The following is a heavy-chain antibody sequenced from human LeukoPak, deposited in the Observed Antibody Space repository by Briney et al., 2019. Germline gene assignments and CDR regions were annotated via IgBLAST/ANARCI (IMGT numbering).Heavy chain of an antibody. J-gene: IGHJ4*02. V-gene: IGHV3-74*01. Sequence: PGGSLRLSCAASGFTFSSYWMHWVRQAPGKGLVWVSRINSDGSGTSYADSVKGRFTISRDNAKNTLYLQMNSLRAEDTAVYYCARDPFLAAAGTPYLGYWGQGTLVTVSS. CDR2: INSDGSGT. CDR1: GFTFSSYW. CDR3: ARDPFLAAAGTPYLGY. D-gene: IGHD6-13*01.